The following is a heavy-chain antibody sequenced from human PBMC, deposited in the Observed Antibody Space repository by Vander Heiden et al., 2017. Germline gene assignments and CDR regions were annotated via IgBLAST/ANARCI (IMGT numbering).Heavy chain of an antibody. CDR3: AKGYFDWLLLDY. Sequence: VQPLASGGGLVQPGGSLRLSCAASGLAFSSYAMSWVRQAPGKGLEWVSAISGSGGSTYYADAGKGRFTISRDNSKNTLYLQMNSLRAEDTAVYYCAKGYFDWLLLDYWGQGTLVTVSS. CDR2: ISGSGGST. D-gene: IGHD3-9*01. J-gene: IGHJ4*02. CDR1: GLAFSSYA. V-gene: IGHV3-23*01.